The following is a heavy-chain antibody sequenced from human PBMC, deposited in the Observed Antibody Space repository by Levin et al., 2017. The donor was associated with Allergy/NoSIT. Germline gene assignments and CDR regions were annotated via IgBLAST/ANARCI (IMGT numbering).Heavy chain of an antibody. CDR2: IYASADSI. CDR1: GFTFSSYA. CDR3: ARSARGYGTFDY. J-gene: IGHJ4*02. D-gene: IGHD5-12*01. Sequence: GGSLRLSCAASGFTFSSYAMSWVRQAPGKGLEWVSAIYASADSIYYSDSVKGRFTISRDSSKNTLYLHMNSLRAEDTAVYYCARSARGYGTFDYWGQGTLVTVSS. V-gene: IGHV3-23*01.